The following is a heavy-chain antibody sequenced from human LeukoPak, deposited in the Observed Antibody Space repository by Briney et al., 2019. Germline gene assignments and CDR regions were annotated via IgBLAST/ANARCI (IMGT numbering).Heavy chain of an antibody. Sequence: GGSLRLSCAASGFTFSSYEMNWVRQAPGKGLEWVSSISSSGSTIYYADSVKGRFTISRDNAKNSLYLQMNSLRAEDTAVYYCARVSGYSYGNFLYYYMDVWGKGTTVTISS. CDR1: GFTFSSYE. J-gene: IGHJ6*03. V-gene: IGHV3-48*03. CDR2: ISSSGSTI. CDR3: ARVSGYSYGNFLYYYMDV. D-gene: IGHD5-18*01.